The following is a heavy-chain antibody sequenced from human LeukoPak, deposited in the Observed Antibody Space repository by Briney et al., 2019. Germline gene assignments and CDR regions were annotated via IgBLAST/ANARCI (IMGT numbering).Heavy chain of an antibody. D-gene: IGHD1-26*01. Sequence: GGSLRLSCAASGFTFSSYEMNWVRQAPGKGLEWVSYISSSGSTIYYADSVKGRFTISRNNAKNSLYLQMNSLRAEDTAVYYCARSGRGGAFDIWGHGTMVTVSS. CDR1: GFTFSSYE. V-gene: IGHV3-48*03. CDR3: ARSGRGGAFDI. CDR2: ISSSGSTI. J-gene: IGHJ3*02.